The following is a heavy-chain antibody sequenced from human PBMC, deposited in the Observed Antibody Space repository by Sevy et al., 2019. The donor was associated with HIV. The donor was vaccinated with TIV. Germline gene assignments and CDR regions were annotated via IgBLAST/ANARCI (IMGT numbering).Heavy chain of an antibody. V-gene: IGHV3-30-3*01. D-gene: IGHD3-16*02. CDR2: ISFNGGNK. CDR1: GFPFTTYA. J-gene: IGHJ4*02. CDR3: ARDVSGGERFRQLSAYFDY. Sequence: GGSLRLSCAASGFPFTTYAVHWVRQAPGKGLEWLAVISFNGGNKFYTDSVRGRFTISRDNSENTMYLQMNSMRVEDTAMYYCARDVSGGERFRQLSAYFDYWGQGTLVTVSS.